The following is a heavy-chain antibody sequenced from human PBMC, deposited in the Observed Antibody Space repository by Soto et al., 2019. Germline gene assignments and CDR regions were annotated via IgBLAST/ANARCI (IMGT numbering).Heavy chain of an antibody. V-gene: IGHV4-59*01. CDR1: GGSISSYY. D-gene: IGHD2-15*01. J-gene: IGHJ5*02. CDR3: ARLYCSGGSCSKYNWFDP. CDR2: IYYSGST. Sequence: XXTLSLPFTVSGGSISSYYWRWILQPPGKGLEWIGYIYYSGSTNYNPSPKSRVTISVDTSKNQFSLKLSSVTAADTAVYYCARLYCSGGSCSKYNWFDPWGQGTLVTVSS.